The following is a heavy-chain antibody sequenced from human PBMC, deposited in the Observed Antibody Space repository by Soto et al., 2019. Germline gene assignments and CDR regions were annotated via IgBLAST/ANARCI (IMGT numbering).Heavy chain of an antibody. J-gene: IGHJ4*02. V-gene: IGHV3-74*01. CDR3: ARGGAVGSGWYHGH. D-gene: IGHD6-19*01. CDR1: GFTFSSYN. CDR2: INSDGSST. Sequence: EVQLVESGGGLVQPGGSLRLSCGASGFTFSSYNMHWVRQGPGKGLVWVSRINSDGSSTRYADSVKGRFTISRDNAKNTLYLQMSRLRVEDTAIYYCARGGAVGSGWYHGHWGLGTLVTVSS.